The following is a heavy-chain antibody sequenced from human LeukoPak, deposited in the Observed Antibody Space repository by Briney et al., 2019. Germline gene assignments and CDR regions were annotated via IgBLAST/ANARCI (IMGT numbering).Heavy chain of an antibody. D-gene: IGHD3-3*01. J-gene: IGHJ5*02. Sequence: GGSLRLSCAASGFTFSSYGMHWVRQAPGKGLEWVAVISYDGSNKYYADSVKGRFTISRDNSKNTLYLQMNSLRAEDTAVYYCAKVGTRDYDFFTLNPFDPWGQGTLVTVSS. CDR2: ISYDGSNK. CDR3: AKVGTRDYDFFTLNPFDP. V-gene: IGHV3-30*18. CDR1: GFTFSSYG.